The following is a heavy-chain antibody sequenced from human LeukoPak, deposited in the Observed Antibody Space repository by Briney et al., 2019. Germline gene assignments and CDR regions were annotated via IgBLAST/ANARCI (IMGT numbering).Heavy chain of an antibody. J-gene: IGHJ5*02. V-gene: IGHV1-8*01. CDR3: ARGLPRKSLWGSSWYRPGLYNWFDP. CDR1: GYTFTSYD. D-gene: IGHD6-13*01. CDR2: MNPNSRNT. Sequence: VTSVKVSCKASGYTFTSYDINWVRQATGHGLECMGWMNPNSRNTGYAQKFKGRVTMTRNTSISTAYMELSSLRSEDTAVYYCARGLPRKSLWGSSWYRPGLYNWFDPWGQGTLVTVSS.